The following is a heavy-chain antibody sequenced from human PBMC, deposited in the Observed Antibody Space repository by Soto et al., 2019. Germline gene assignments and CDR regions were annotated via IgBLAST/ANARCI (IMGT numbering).Heavy chain of an antibody. Sequence: ESLKLSCTGSGYSFTSYWIGWVRQMPGKGLEWMGIIYPGDSDTRYSPSFQGQVTISADKSISTAYLQWSSLKASDTAMYYCARQNAARENYYYGMDVWGQGTTVTVSS. CDR1: GYSFTSYW. CDR3: ARQNAARENYYYGMDV. V-gene: IGHV5-51*01. J-gene: IGHJ6*02. CDR2: IYPGDSDT. D-gene: IGHD6-6*01.